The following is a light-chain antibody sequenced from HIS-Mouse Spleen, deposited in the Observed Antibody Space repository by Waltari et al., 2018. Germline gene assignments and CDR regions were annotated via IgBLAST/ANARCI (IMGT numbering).Light chain of an antibody. J-gene: IGLJ2*01. CDR3: SSYAGSNNWV. V-gene: IGLV2-8*01. CDR1: SSDVGGYNY. CDR2: EVS. Sequence: QSALTQPPSASGSPGQSVTISCTGTSSDVGGYNYVSWYQQHPGKAPKPMIYEVSKRASGVPVRFSGSKSGTTASLTVSGLQAEDEADYYCSSYAGSNNWVFGGGTKLTVL.